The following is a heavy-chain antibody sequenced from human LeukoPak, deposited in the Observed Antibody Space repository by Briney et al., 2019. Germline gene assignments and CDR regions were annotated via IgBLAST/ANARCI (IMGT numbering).Heavy chain of an antibody. CDR3: ARDGFVGAADY. D-gene: IGHD6-13*01. J-gene: IGHJ4*02. V-gene: IGHV3-7*01. CDR2: IKQDGSEK. CDR1: EFIFSGYW. Sequence: GGSLRPSCAASEFIFSGYWMNWVCQAPGKGLEWVANIKQDGSEKQYVDSVRGRFTISRDNAKNSLYLQMNSLRVEDTAVYYCARDGFVGAADYWGQGTLVTVSS.